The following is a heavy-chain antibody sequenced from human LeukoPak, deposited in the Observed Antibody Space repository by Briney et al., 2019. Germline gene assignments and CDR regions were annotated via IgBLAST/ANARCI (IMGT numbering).Heavy chain of an antibody. D-gene: IGHD2-2*01. CDR1: GFPFSSYA. Sequence: GSLRLSCAASGFPFSSYAMHWVRQAPGKGLEWVAAISYDGSNKYYADSVKGRFTISRDNSKNTLYLQMNSLRAEDTAVYYCASGYCSSTSCPEDYWGQGTLVTVSS. J-gene: IGHJ4*02. CDR2: ISYDGSNK. CDR3: ASGYCSSTSCPEDY. V-gene: IGHV3-30-3*01.